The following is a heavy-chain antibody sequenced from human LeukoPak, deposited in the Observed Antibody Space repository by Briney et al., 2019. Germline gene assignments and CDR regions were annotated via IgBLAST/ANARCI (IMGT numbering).Heavy chain of an antibody. D-gene: IGHD3-3*01. CDR2: INHSGST. V-gene: IGHV4-34*01. J-gene: IGHJ4*02. CDR3: ARTKTENTIFGVSLKYYFDY. Sequence: SETLSLTCAVYGGSFSGYYWSWIRQPPGKGLEWIGEINHSGSTNYNPSLKSRVTISVDTSKNQFSLKLSSVTAADTAVYYCARTKTENTIFGVSLKYYFDYWGQGTLVTVSS. CDR1: GGSFSGYY.